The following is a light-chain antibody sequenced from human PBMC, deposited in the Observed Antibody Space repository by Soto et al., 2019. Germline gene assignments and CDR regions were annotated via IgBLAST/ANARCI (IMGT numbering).Light chain of an antibody. CDR3: QSYDSNLSGRV. Sequence: QSVLTQPPSVSGAPGQRVTISCTGSDSNIGARYHVHWYQQLPGKAPRLIIYGNSNRPSGVPDRFSGSKSGSSASLAISGLQADDEATYYCQSYDSNLSGRVFAEGTQLTVL. J-gene: IGLJ7*01. CDR2: GNS. CDR1: DSNIGARYH. V-gene: IGLV1-40*01.